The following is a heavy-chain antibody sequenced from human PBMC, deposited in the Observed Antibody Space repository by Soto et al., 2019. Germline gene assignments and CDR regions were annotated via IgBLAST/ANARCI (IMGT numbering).Heavy chain of an antibody. CDR2: IHYSGST. V-gene: IGHV4-39*01. Sequence: SETLSLTCTVSGGSIRDTIYYWGWIRQPPGKGLEWIGSIHYSGSTHYNPSLKSRVTISVDPSKSQFSLNLTSVTPADTSVYYCARHMRAVAATLAYWGQGTVVTVSS. CDR3: ARHMRAVAATLAY. CDR1: GGSIRDTIYY. D-gene: IGHD6-19*01. J-gene: IGHJ4*02.